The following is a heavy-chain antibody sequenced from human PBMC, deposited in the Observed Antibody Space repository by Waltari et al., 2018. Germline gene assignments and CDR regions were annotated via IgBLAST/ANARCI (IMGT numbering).Heavy chain of an antibody. J-gene: IGHJ6*02. V-gene: IGHV3-30*18. Sequence: QVQLVESGGGVIQPGKSLRLSWATSGFPFSSNPMHWVRQAPGKGLEWVAVISHDESNEYYADSLKGRFTISRDNSKNTLYLQMNRLRGEDTAVYYCAKGFRDWWDETDVWGQGTTVIVSS. D-gene: IGHD2-21*01. CDR1: GFPFSSNP. CDR2: ISHDESNE. CDR3: AKGFRDWWDETDV.